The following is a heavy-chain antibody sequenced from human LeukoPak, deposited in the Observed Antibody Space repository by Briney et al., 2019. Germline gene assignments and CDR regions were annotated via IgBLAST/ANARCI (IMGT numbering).Heavy chain of an antibody. CDR2: ISYDGSNK. J-gene: IGHJ3*02. Sequence: QPGGSLRLSCAASGFTFSSYGVHWVRQAPGKGLEWVAVISYDGSNKYYADSVKGRFTISRDNSKNTLYLQMNSLRAEDTAVYYCAKESRGRAFDIWGQGTMVTVSS. CDR1: GFTFSSYG. CDR3: AKESRGRAFDI. D-gene: IGHD3-16*01. V-gene: IGHV3-30*18.